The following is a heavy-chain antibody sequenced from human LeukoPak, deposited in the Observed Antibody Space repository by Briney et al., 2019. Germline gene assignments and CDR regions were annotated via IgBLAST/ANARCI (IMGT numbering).Heavy chain of an antibody. Sequence: GGSLRLSCAACGFIVSGDFMSWVRQAPGKGLEWVSVIYSDGSTYYADSVEGRFTISRDNSENTLDLQMTGLRAEDTAVYYCARERGRGRDSPWFDYWGQGTLVTVSS. CDR1: GFIVSGDF. CDR3: ARERGRGRDSPWFDY. CDR2: IYSDGST. J-gene: IGHJ4*02. V-gene: IGHV3-53*01. D-gene: IGHD1-26*01.